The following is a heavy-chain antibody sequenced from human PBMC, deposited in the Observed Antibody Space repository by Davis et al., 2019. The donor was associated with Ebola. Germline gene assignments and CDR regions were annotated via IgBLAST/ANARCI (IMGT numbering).Heavy chain of an antibody. CDR1: GGSISSYY. CDR2: IYYSGST. J-gene: IGHJ4*02. Sequence: SETLSLTCTVSGGSISSYYWSWIRQPPGKGLEWIGYIYYSGSTNYNPSLKSRVTISVDTSKNQFSLKLSSVTAADTAVYYCARGLYGRRLRFWGQGTLVSVSS. CDR3: ARGLYGRRLRF. D-gene: IGHD3-10*01. V-gene: IGHV4-59*01.